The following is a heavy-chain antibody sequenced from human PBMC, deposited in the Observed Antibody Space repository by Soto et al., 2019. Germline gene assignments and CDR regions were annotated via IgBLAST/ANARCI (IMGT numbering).Heavy chain of an antibody. D-gene: IGHD1-1*01. V-gene: IGHV4-34*01. Sequence: ASETLSLTCAVYGGSFSGYYWSWIRQPPGKGLEWIGEINHSGSTNYNPSLKSRVTISVDTSKNQFSLKLSSVTAADTAVYYCARKRPRLPSTTYNWFDPWGQGTLVTVSS. J-gene: IGHJ5*02. CDR1: GGSFSGYY. CDR3: ARKRPRLPSTTYNWFDP. CDR2: INHSGST.